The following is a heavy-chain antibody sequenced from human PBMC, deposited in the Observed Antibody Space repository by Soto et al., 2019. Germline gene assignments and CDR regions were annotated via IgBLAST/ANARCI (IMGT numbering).Heavy chain of an antibody. V-gene: IGHV1-18*01. Sequence: ASVKVSCKASGYTFTTYGYGWVRQAPGQGLEWMGWISAYNGNTKYAQKIQGRVTMTTDTSTSTACMELRSLRSDDTAVYYCARVGAKRWWVRDYYYGMAVGAQGTRATV. CDR1: GYTFTTYG. D-gene: IGHD2-15*01. CDR3: ARVGAKRWWVRDYYYGMAV. CDR2: ISAYNGNT. J-gene: IGHJ6*02.